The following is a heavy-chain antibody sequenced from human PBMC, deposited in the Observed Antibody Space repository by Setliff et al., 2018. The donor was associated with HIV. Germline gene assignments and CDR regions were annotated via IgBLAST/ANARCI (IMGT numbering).Heavy chain of an antibody. J-gene: IGHJ6*02. D-gene: IGHD3-3*01. CDR3: ARDSVVLQFLEWLSPYYYYGMDV. CDR1: GFTFSSYA. CDR2: ISGSGGST. Sequence: PGGSLRLSCAASGFTFSSYAMSWVRQAPGKGLEWVSAISGSGGSTYYADSVKGRFTISRDNAKNSLYLQMNSLRAEDTAVYYCARDSVVLQFLEWLSPYYYYGMDVWGQGTTVTVSS. V-gene: IGHV3-23*01.